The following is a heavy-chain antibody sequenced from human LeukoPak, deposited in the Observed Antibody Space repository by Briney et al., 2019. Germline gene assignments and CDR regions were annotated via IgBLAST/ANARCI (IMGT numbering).Heavy chain of an antibody. CDR1: GGSISIGDYY. Sequence: SQTLSLTCTVSGGSISIGDYYWSWIRQPPGKGLEWIGYIYYSGSTYYNPSLKSRVTISVDPSKNQFSLKLSSVTAADTAVYYCARAYYYDSSGYYTNWFDPWGQGTLVTVSS. D-gene: IGHD3-22*01. CDR2: IYYSGST. V-gene: IGHV4-30-4*08. CDR3: ARAYYYDSSGYYTNWFDP. J-gene: IGHJ5*02.